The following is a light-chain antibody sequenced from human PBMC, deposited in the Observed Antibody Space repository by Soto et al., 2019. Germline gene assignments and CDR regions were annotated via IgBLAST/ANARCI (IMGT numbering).Light chain of an antibody. CDR3: GRYVGSGIWV. V-gene: IGLV8-61*01. CDR2: KTN. J-gene: IGLJ3*02. Sequence: QTVVTQEASLSVSPGTTVTLTCALSSGSASGNHYPSWYQQTPGQAQRSLIYKTNTRSSGVPDRFSGSILGNKAALTVTGAQADDESDYYCGRYVGSGIWVFGGGTKLTVL. CDR1: SGSASGNHY.